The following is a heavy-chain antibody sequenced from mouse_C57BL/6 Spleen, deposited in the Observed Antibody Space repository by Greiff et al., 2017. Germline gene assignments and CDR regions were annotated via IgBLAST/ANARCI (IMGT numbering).Heavy chain of an antibody. D-gene: IGHD1-1*01. Sequence: QVQLQQPGAELVKPGASVKMSCKASGYTFTSYWITWVKQRPGQGLEWIGDIYPGSGSTNYNGKFKSKATLTVDTSSSTAYMQLSILTSEDSAVYYCARNYYGSVYYFDYWGQGTTLTVSS. CDR2: IYPGSGST. J-gene: IGHJ2*01. V-gene: IGHV1-55*01. CDR3: ARNYYGSVYYFDY. CDR1: GYTFTSYW.